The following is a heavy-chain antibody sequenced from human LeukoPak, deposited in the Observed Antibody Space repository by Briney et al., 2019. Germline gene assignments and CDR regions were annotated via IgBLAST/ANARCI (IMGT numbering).Heavy chain of an antibody. CDR1: GGSISSSSHY. V-gene: IGHV4-39*01. J-gene: IGHJ4*02. CDR3: ARQVRDSSPGLYFDY. CDR2: IYYSGST. D-gene: IGHD3-22*01. Sequence: SETLSLTCTVSGGSISSSSHYWGWIRQPPGKGLEWIGSIYYSGSTYYNPSLKSRVTISVDTSKNQFSLKLSSVTAADTAVCYCARQVRDSSPGLYFDYWGQGTLVTVSS.